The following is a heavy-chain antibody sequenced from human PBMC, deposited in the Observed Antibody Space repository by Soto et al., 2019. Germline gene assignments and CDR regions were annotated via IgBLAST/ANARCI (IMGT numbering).Heavy chain of an antibody. D-gene: IGHD2-15*01. V-gene: IGHV1-18*01. Sequence: ASVKVSCKASGYTFTSYGISWVRQAPVQGLEWMGWISAYNGNTNYAQKLQGRVTMTTDTSTSTAYLQWSSLKASDTAMYYCVRLSGTPTTSGAYYFYNMDVWGQGTTVTVSS. CDR3: VRLSGTPTTSGAYYFYNMDV. CDR2: ISAYNGNT. J-gene: IGHJ6*02. CDR1: GYTFTSYG.